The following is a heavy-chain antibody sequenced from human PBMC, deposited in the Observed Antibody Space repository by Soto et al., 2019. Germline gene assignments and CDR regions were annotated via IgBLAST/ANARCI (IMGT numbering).Heavy chain of an antibody. V-gene: IGHV4-34*01. CDR1: GGSFSGYY. CDR3: ARVSTAYYYYYYYMDV. D-gene: IGHD2-2*01. J-gene: IGHJ6*03. CDR2: IYHSGTT. Sequence: SETLSLTCAVYGGSFSGYYWSWVRQPPGKGLEWIGEIYHSGTTNYNPSLKSRVTTSVDTSKNQFSLKLSSVTAADTAVYYCARVSTAYYYYYYYMDVWGKGTTVTVSS.